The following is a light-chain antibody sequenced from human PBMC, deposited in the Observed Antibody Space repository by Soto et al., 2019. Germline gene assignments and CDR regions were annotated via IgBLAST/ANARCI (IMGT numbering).Light chain of an antibody. CDR3: QQYHSLPFT. CDR2: DVS. J-gene: IGKJ3*01. V-gene: IGKV1-33*01. Sequence: DIQMTQSPPSLSASVGDRVMITCRASQDIRNHVQWYQQKPGKTPELLIYDVSNLQRGVPSRFSGDGSGTYFTVTINILQPEDVATYYCQQYHSLPFTFGPGTKV. CDR1: QDIRNH.